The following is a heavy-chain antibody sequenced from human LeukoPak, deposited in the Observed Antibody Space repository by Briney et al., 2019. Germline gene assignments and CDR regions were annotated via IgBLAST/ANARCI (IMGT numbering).Heavy chain of an antibody. D-gene: IGHD2-2*01. CDR3: ARIERITDIVVVPAARRFDY. Sequence: TLSLTCTVSGGSISSGSYYWSWIRQPPGKGLEWIGYIYHSGSTYYNPSLKSRVTISVDRSKNQFSLKLSSVTAADTAVYYCARIERITDIVVVPAARRFDYWGQGTLVTVSS. V-gene: IGHV4-30-2*01. J-gene: IGHJ4*02. CDR2: IYHSGST. CDR1: GGSISSGSYY.